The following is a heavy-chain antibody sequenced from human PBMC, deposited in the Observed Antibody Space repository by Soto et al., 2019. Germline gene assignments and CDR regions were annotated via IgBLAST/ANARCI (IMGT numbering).Heavy chain of an antibody. Sequence: QVQLQQWGAGLLKPSETLSLTCAVYGGSFSGYYWSWIRQPPGKGLEWIGEINHSGSTNYNPSLKSRVTISVDTSKTQFSLKLSSVTAADTAVYYCARGSSWPLYYYYGMDVWGQGTTVTVSS. CDR3: ARGSSWPLYYYYGMDV. CDR1: GGSFSGYY. J-gene: IGHJ6*02. CDR2: INHSGST. V-gene: IGHV4-34*01. D-gene: IGHD6-13*01.